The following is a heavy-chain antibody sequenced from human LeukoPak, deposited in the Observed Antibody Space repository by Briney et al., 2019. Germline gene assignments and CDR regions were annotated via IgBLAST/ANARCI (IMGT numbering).Heavy chain of an antibody. CDR3: AKVYSIDAYNYPFDY. D-gene: IGHD5-24*01. V-gene: IGHV3-23*01. Sequence: PGGSLRLSCAASGFTFSSYAMSWVRQAPGKGLDWVSSITGSGGSTYYADSVKGRFTICRDNSKNTLFLQMTSLRAEDTAVYHCAKVYSIDAYNYPFDYWGQGTLVTVSS. J-gene: IGHJ4*02. CDR2: ITGSGGST. CDR1: GFTFSSYA.